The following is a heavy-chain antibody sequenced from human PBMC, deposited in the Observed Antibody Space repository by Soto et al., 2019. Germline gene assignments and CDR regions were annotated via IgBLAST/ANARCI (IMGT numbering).Heavy chain of an antibody. CDR2: ISAYNGNT. J-gene: IGHJ4*02. D-gene: IGHD3-10*01. Sequence: QVQLVQSGAEVKKPGASVKVSCKASGYTFTNFGISWVRKAPGQGLEWMGWISAYNGNTNYAHNFQGRVTMATDTSTSTANMELRSLWSDDTSVYYFARGRTPIDFWGQGTLITVSS. CDR1: GYTFTNFG. CDR3: ARGRTPIDF. V-gene: IGHV1-18*01.